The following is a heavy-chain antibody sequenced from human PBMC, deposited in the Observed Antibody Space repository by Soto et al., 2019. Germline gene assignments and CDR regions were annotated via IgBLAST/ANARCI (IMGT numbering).Heavy chain of an antibody. CDR1: GGSFTGGYS. V-gene: IGHV4-30-2*01. Sequence: PSETLSLTCAVSGGSFTGGYSWTWIRQPPGKGLEWIGYIYHGGGIYYNPSLESRATMSLDRSKNQFSLKLTSVTAADTAMYFCARLTGDRDYWGQGALVTVSS. CDR2: IYHGGGI. CDR3: ARLTGDRDY. D-gene: IGHD3-9*01. J-gene: IGHJ4*02.